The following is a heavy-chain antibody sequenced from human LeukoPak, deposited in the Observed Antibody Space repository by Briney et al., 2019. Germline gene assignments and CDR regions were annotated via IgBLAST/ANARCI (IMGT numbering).Heavy chain of an antibody. V-gene: IGHV3-21*04. CDR2: ITSTSSYM. CDR3: ARRSGIAVAGAFDY. CDR1: GFTFSTYA. J-gene: IGHJ4*02. Sequence: GGSLRLSCAASGFTFSTYAMSWVRQAPGKGLEWDSSITSTSSYMYYADSVKGRFTISRDNAQNSLYLHMSSLRAEDTAVYYCARRSGIAVAGAFDYWGQGTLVTVSS. D-gene: IGHD6-19*01.